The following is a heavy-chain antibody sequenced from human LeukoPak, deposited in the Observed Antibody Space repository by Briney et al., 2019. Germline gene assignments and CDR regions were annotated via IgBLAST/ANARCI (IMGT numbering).Heavy chain of an antibody. CDR1: GFTFSSYS. V-gene: IGHV3-48*04. CDR3: ATVRGGAFDI. D-gene: IGHD3-16*01. Sequence: GGSLRLSCAASGFTFSSYSMNWVRQAPGKGLEWISYISSSSSIIYYADSVKGRFTISRDNAKNSLHLQMDSLRVEDTAVYYCATVRGGAFDIWGQGTMVTVSS. J-gene: IGHJ3*02. CDR2: ISSSSSII.